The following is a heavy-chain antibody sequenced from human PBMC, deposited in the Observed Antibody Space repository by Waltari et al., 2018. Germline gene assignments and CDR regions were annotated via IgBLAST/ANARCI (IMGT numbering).Heavy chain of an antibody. J-gene: IGHJ4*02. CDR3: ARFRPKAPIDY. D-gene: IGHD6-6*01. CDR2: INAGDGNT. CDR1: GYTFTSYA. Sequence: QVQLVQSGAEVKKPGASVKVSCKASGYTFTSYAMHWVRQAPGQRLEWMGWINAGDGNTKYSQKFQGRVTITRDTSAGTAYMELSSLRSEDTAVYYCARFRPKAPIDYWGQGTLVTVSS. V-gene: IGHV1-3*01.